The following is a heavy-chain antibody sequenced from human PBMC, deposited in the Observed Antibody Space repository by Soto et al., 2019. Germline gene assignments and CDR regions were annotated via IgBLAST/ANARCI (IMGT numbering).Heavy chain of an antibody. J-gene: IGHJ4*02. Sequence: ASVKVSCKASGYTFTSYAMHWVRQAPGQRLEWMGWINAGNGNTKYSQKFQGRVTITRDTSASTAYMELSSLRSEDTAVYYCARGARNMVRGVIITPFDYWGQGTLVTVSS. V-gene: IGHV1-3*01. CDR3: ARGARNMVRGVIITPFDY. D-gene: IGHD3-10*01. CDR1: GYTFTSYA. CDR2: INAGNGNT.